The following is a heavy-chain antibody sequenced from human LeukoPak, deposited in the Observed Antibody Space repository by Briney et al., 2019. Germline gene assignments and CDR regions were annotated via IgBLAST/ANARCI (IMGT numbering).Heavy chain of an antibody. CDR1: GYTFTSYA. V-gene: IGHV7-4-1*02. Sequence: ASVKVSCTASGYTFTSYAMNWVRQAPGQGLEWMGWINTNTVNPTYTQGITARFVFSLDTSVSTAYLQISSLKAEDTAVYYCARVQREYHYDSSGYFLNLDYWGQGTLVTVSS. CDR2: INTNTVNP. CDR3: ARVQREYHYDSSGYFLNLDY. D-gene: IGHD3-22*01. J-gene: IGHJ4*02.